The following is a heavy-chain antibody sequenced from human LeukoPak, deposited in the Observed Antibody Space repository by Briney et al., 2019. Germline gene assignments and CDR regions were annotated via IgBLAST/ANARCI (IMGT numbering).Heavy chain of an antibody. CDR2: IIPIFGTA. Sequence: SVKVSCKASGGTFSSYAISWVRQAPRQGLEWMGGIIPIFGTANYAQKFQGRVTITTDESTSTAYMELSSLRSEDTAVYYCASGYSYGSRFDYWGQGTLVTVSS. V-gene: IGHV1-69*05. CDR1: GGTFSSYA. CDR3: ASGYSYGSRFDY. D-gene: IGHD5-18*01. J-gene: IGHJ4*02.